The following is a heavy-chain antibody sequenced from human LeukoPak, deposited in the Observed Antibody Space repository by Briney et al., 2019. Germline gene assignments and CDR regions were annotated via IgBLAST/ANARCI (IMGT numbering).Heavy chain of an antibody. CDR3: AKDYCSGSSCYSGLDF. V-gene: IGHV3-23*01. Sequence: GGSLRLSCAASGFTFSSYSMSWVRQAPGKGLAWVSVISGSGGSTYYADSVKGRVTISSNNSKNTLYLQMNSLRAEDTAVYYCAKDYCSGSSCYSGLDFWGQGALVTVSS. CDR1: GFTFSSYS. D-gene: IGHD2-15*01. J-gene: IGHJ4*02. CDR2: ISGSGGST.